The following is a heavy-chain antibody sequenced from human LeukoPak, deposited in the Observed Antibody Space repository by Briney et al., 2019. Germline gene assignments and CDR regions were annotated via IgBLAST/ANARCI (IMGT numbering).Heavy chain of an antibody. Sequence: ASVKVSCKASGYTFTSYGISWVRQAPGQGLEWMGWISAYNGNTNYAQKLQGRVTMTTDTSTSTAYMELRSLRSDDTAVYYCARTGSRYSSIAGVDYWGQGTLVTVSS. J-gene: IGHJ4*02. V-gene: IGHV1-18*01. CDR1: GYTFTSYG. D-gene: IGHD6-6*01. CDR2: ISAYNGNT. CDR3: ARTGSRYSSIAGVDY.